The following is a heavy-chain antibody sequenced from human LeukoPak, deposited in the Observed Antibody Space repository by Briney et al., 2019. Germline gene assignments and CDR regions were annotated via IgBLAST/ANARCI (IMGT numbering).Heavy chain of an antibody. D-gene: IGHD1-1*01. V-gene: IGHV4-39*01. CDR2: INYSGTT. CDR1: SGSFSSSSYF. J-gene: IGHJ4*02. CDR3: ARLRGGVQLWGD. Sequence: SETLSLTCTVSSGSFSSSSYFCGWIRQSPGMGLEWIATINYSGTTYYNPSLKSRVTTSVDTSKNQFSLQLTSVTAADTAVYYCARLRGGVQLWGDWGQGTLVTVSS.